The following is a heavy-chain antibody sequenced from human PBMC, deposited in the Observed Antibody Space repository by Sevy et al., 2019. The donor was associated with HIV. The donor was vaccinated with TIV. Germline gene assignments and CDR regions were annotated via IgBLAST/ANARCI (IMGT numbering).Heavy chain of an antibody. CDR1: GFTFSSYS. J-gene: IGHJ2*01. V-gene: IGHV3-48*01. Sequence: GGSLRLSCAASGFTFSSYSMNWVRQAPGKGLEWVSYISSSSSTIYYADSVKGRFTISRDNAKNSLYLQMNSLRAEDTAVYYCARGGPPCGGDCYGWYFDLWGRDTLVTVSS. CDR2: ISSSSSTI. CDR3: ARGGPPCGGDCYGWYFDL. D-gene: IGHD2-21*01.